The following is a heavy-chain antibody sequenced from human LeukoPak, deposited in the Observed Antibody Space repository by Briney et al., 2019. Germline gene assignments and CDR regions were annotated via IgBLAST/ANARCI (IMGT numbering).Heavy chain of an antibody. J-gene: IGHJ5*02. V-gene: IGHV1-69*05. Sequence: SVKVSCKGSGGTFSSYAISWVRQAPGQGLEWMGRIIPIFGTANYAQKFQGRVTITTDESTSTAYMELSSLRSEDTAVYYCARDEYYYDSSGYYHWGQGTLVTVSS. CDR1: GGTFSSYA. D-gene: IGHD3-22*01. CDR2: IIPIFGTA. CDR3: ARDEYYYDSSGYYH.